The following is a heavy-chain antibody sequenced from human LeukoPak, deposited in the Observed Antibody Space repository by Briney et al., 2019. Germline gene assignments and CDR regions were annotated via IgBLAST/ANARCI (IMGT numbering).Heavy chain of an antibody. D-gene: IGHD4/OR15-4a*01. CDR2: INLSGGST. Sequence: ASVRVSCKASGFTFINYYMHWVRQAPGQGLEWLGIINLSGGSTHYPQKFQDRVTMTRDTSTSTVYMELSSLRSEDTAVYYCARDLGYGEKSEDYWGQGTLVTVSS. J-gene: IGHJ4*02. CDR1: GFTFINYY. V-gene: IGHV1-46*01. CDR3: ARDLGYGEKSEDY.